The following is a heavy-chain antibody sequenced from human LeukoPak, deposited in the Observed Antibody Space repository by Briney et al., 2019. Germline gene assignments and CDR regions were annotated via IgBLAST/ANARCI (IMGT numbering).Heavy chain of an antibody. V-gene: IGHV3-15*01. J-gene: IGHJ3*02. D-gene: IGHD3-9*01. CDR2: IKSKTDGGTT. Sequence: PGGSLRLSCAASGFTFSNAWMSWVRQAPGKGLEWVGRIKSKTDGGTTDYAAPVKGRFTISRDDSKNTLYLQMNSLKTEDTAVYYCTTDGYDILTGPHDAFDIWGQGTMVTVSS. CDR3: TTDGYDILTGPHDAFDI. CDR1: GFTFSNAW.